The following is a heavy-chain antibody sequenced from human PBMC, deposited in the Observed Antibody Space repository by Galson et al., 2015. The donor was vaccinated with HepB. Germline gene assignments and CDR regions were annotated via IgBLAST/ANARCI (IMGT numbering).Heavy chain of an antibody. D-gene: IGHD5-12*01. Sequence: SVKVSCKASGYTFTSYGISWVRQAPGQGLEWMGWISAYNGNTNYAQKLQGRVTMTTDTSTSTAYMELRSLRSDDTAVYYCARNVDIVATNTGGYNWFDPWGQGTLVTVSS. CDR1: GYTFTSYG. CDR2: ISAYNGNT. J-gene: IGHJ5*02. V-gene: IGHV1-18*04. CDR3: ARNVDIVATNTGGYNWFDP.